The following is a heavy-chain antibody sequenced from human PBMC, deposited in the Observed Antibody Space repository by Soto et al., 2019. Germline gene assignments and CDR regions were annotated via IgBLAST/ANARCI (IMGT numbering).Heavy chain of an antibody. CDR1: GGFISSGGDS. D-gene: IGHD5-18*01. CDR2: IYHSGST. J-gene: IGHJ5*02. CDR3: ARGRAMAMRYNCFDP. Sequence: QLQLQESGSGLVKPSQTLSLTCTVSGGFISSGGDSWSWIRQPPGKGLEWIGYIYHSGSTYYNPSLKSRVTISVDRSKNQFSLKLSSVTAADTAVYYCARGRAMAMRYNCFDPWGQGTLVTVSS. V-gene: IGHV4-30-2*01.